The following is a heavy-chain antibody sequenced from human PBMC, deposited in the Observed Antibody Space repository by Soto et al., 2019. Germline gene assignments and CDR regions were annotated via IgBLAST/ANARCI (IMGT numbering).Heavy chain of an antibody. D-gene: IGHD3-3*01. J-gene: IGHJ4*02. CDR1: GGSFSGHF. CDR2: INHSGSA. V-gene: IGHV4-34*01. Sequence: PSETLSLTCVVYGGSFSGHFWSWIRQPPGKGLEWIGEINHSGSANYNPSLKSRVTISVDTSKNQFSLKLTSVTAADTAVYYCAGWAVGIMIFGVPKDYWIQGTQVTVSS. CDR3: AGWAVGIMIFGVPKDY.